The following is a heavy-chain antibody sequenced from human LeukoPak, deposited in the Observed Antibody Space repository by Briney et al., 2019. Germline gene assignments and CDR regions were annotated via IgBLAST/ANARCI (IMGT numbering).Heavy chain of an antibody. CDR1: GYSFTNYD. CDR2: MNPNTGDT. CDR3: ARGREIVVVPAASLNDF. J-gene: IGHJ4*02. D-gene: IGHD2-2*01. V-gene: IGHV1-8*01. Sequence: ASVKVSCKASGYSFTNYDINWVRQATGRGLEWMGYMNPNTGDTGYAQKFQGRVTMTRDTSISTAYMELTSLGSEDTAVYYCARGREIVVVPAASLNDFWGQGTLVTVSS.